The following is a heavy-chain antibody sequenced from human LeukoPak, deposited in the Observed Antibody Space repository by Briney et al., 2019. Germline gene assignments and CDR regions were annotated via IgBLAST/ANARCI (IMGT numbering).Heavy chain of an antibody. J-gene: IGHJ2*01. CDR1: GFTFSSYA. D-gene: IGHD6-19*01. CDR2: ISYDGSNK. Sequence: GGSLRLSCAASGFTFSSYAMHWVRQAPGKGLEWVAVISYDGSNKYYADSVKGRFTISRDSAKKSLYLQMNSLRVEDTAVYYCARKITVAGINWYFDLWGRGTLVTVFS. V-gene: IGHV3-30-3*01. CDR3: ARKITVAGINWYFDL.